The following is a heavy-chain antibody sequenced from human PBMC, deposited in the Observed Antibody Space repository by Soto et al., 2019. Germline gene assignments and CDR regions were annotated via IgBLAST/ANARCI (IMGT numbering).Heavy chain of an antibody. V-gene: IGHV2-5*01. D-gene: IGHD3-3*02. Sequence: QGTLKASGPTLVKPTQTLTLTCSFSGFSLSTSGVGVGWIRQSPGKALEWLALIYWSGDEHYRPSLKSRLSIIKDTSKNHVVLIMTDMDPVDTATYYCARGLATLPVFAFDIWGQGTMVTVS. CDR1: GFSLSTSGVG. CDR2: IYWSGDE. J-gene: IGHJ3*02. CDR3: ARGLATLPVFAFDI.